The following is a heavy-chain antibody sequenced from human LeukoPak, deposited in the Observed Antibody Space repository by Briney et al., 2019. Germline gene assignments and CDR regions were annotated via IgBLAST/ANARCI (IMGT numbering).Heavy chain of an antibody. CDR1: GGSLSSYY. D-gene: IGHD2/OR15-2a*01. J-gene: IGHJ5*02. V-gene: IGHV4-59*01. CDR2: INYSGST. CDR3: ARGEGRIAT. Sequence: SETLSLTCTVSGGSLSSYYWSWIRQPPGKGLEWIGYINYSGSTTYNPSLKSRVTISVDTSKNQFSLKLSSVTAADTAVYYCARGEGRIATWGQGTLVTVSP.